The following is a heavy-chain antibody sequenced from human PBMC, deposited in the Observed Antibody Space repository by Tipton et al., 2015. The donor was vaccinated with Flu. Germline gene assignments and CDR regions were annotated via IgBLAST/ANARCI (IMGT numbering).Heavy chain of an antibody. D-gene: IGHD2-21*01. V-gene: IGHV3-66*02. CDR1: GFTVSSKY. CDR3: ARENYVALGVVVPDY. J-gene: IGHJ4*02. Sequence: SLRLSCAASGFTVSSKYMGWVRQAPGKGLEWLSVIYIGGSTYYADSVKGRFTISRDNSENTVYLQMNSLRAEDTAVYYCARENYVALGVVVPDYWGQGTLVTVSS. CDR2: IYIGGST.